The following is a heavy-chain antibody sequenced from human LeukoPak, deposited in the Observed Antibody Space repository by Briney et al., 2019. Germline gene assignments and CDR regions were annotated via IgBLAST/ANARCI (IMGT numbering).Heavy chain of an antibody. Sequence: PSETLSLTCAVYGGSFSGYYWSWIRQPPGKGLEWVSVIYSGGSTYYADSVKGRFTISRDNSKNTLYLQMNSLRAEDTAVYYCARAGNYYDSSGSHDVFDIWGQGTMVTVSS. CDR2: IYSGGST. D-gene: IGHD3-22*01. CDR1: GGSFSGYY. J-gene: IGHJ3*02. V-gene: IGHV3-66*01. CDR3: ARAGNYYDSSGSHDVFDI.